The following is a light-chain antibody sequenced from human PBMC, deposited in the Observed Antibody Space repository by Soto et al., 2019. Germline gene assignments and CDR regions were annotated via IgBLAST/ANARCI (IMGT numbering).Light chain of an antibody. J-gene: IGKJ3*01. CDR2: DAS. Sequence: DIQMTQSPSTLSASVGDRVTITCRASQSISSWLAWYQQKPGKAPKLLIYDASSLESGVPSRFSGSGSGTDFTLTISSLQPDDFATYYCQQYNSIRVTFGPGTKVDIK. V-gene: IGKV1-5*01. CDR1: QSISSW. CDR3: QQYNSIRVT.